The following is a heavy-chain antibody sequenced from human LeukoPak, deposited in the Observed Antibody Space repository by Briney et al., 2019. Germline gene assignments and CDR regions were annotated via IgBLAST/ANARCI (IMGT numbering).Heavy chain of an antibody. CDR3: ARGTVTTWYYYYYYYMDV. Sequence: SETLSLTCAVYGGSFSGYYWSWIRQPPGKGLEWIGEINHSGSTNYNPSLKSRVTISVDTSMNQFSLKLSSVTAADTAVYYCARGTVTTWYYYYYYYMDVWRKGTTVTVSS. D-gene: IGHD4-11*01. CDR1: GGSFSGYY. V-gene: IGHV4-34*01. J-gene: IGHJ6*03. CDR2: INHSGST.